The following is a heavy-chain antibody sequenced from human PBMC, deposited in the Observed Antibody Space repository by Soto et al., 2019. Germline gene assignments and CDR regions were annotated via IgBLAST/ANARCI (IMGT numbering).Heavy chain of an antibody. CDR2: IWYDGSNK. CDR3: ARDSIDIVVVVAATPDVAFDI. V-gene: IGHV3-33*01. J-gene: IGHJ3*02. Sequence: PGGSLRLSCAASGFTFSSYGMHWVRQAPGKGLEWVAVIWYDGSNKYYADSVKGRFTISRDNSKNTLYLQMNSLRAEDTAVYYCARDSIDIVVVVAATPDVAFDIWGQGTMVTVS. CDR1: GFTFSSYG. D-gene: IGHD2-15*01.